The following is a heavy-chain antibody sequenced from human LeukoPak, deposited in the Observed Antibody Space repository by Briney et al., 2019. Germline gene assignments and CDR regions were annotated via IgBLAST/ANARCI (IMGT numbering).Heavy chain of an antibody. CDR2: IWYDGSNK. V-gene: IGHV3-33*01. J-gene: IGHJ4*02. CDR1: GFTFSSYG. D-gene: IGHD7-27*01. Sequence: GGSLRLSCAASGFTFSSYGMHWVRQAPGKGLEWVAVIWYDGSNKYYADSVKGRFTISRDNSKNTLYLQMNSLRGEDTAVYYCASLTDALIDYWGQGTLVTVSS. CDR3: ASLTDALIDY.